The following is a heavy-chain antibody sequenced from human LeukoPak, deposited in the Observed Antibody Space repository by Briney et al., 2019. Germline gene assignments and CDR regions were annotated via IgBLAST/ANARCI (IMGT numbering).Heavy chain of an antibody. CDR1: GFTFSTYS. CDR2: IYGSGDTT. D-gene: IGHD5-12*01. V-gene: IGHV3-23*01. Sequence: GRSLRLSCAASGFTFSTYSMSWVRQAPRKGLEWVSVIYGSGDTTNYADSVKGRFTISRDNSKNMLYLQMHGLRAEDTAVYYCAKDQRPDSGYDIDYWGQGTLVTVSS. CDR3: AKDQRPDSGYDIDY. J-gene: IGHJ4*02.